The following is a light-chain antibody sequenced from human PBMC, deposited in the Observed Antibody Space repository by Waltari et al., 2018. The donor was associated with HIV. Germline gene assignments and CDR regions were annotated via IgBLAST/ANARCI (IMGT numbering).Light chain of an antibody. J-gene: IGLJ1*01. V-gene: IGLV2-14*03. CDR1: SSYVVGDHS. CDR2: EVN. Sequence: QSALTQPASVTPCPGHSITISCSVTSSYVVGDHSVSWYQQRPGKAPKLIIYEVNSRPSGLSDRFSGSKSGNTASLTISGLQVEDEADYYCSSYTTTYTYVFGSGTKVTVL. CDR3: SSYTTTYTYV.